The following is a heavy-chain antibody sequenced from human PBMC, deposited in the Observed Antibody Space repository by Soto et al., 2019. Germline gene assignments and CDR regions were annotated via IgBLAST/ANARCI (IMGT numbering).Heavy chain of an antibody. D-gene: IGHD5-12*01. CDR3: ARVATIQTRAGHNWFDP. CDR2: IYYSGST. J-gene: IGHJ5*02. CDR1: GGSISSGGYY. V-gene: IGHV4-31*03. Sequence: PSETLSLTCTVSGGSISSGGYYWSWIRQHPGKGLEWIGYIYYSGSTYYNPSLKSRVTISVDTSKNQFSLKLSSVTAADTAVYYCARVATIQTRAGHNWFDPWGQGTLVTVSS.